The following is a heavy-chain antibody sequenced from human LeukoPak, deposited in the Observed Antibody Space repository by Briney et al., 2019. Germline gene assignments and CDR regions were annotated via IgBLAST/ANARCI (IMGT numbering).Heavy chain of an antibody. J-gene: IGHJ5*02. CDR1: GYTFTSYG. CDR2: ISAYNGNT. V-gene: IGHV1-18*01. Sequence: ASVKVSCKAAGYTFTSYGISWVRQAPGQGLEWMGWISAYNGNTNYAQKLQGRVTTTTDTSTSTAYMELRSLRSDDTAVYYCAATDSNWFDPWGQGTLVTVSS. D-gene: IGHD1-1*01. CDR3: AATDSNWFDP.